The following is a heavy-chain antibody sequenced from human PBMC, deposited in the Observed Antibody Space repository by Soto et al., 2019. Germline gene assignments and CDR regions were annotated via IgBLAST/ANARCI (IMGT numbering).Heavy chain of an antibody. J-gene: IGHJ4*02. Sequence: QVQLVQSGAEVKKPGASVKVSCKASGYTFTGDYMHWVRQAPGQGLEWMGWINPNSGGTNYAQKFQGRVTMTRDTSISTAYMELSRLRSDDTAVYYCAINHYDILTGPGYFDYWGQRTLVTVSS. CDR2: INPNSGGT. CDR3: AINHYDILTGPGYFDY. V-gene: IGHV1-2*02. D-gene: IGHD3-9*01. CDR1: GYTFTGDY.